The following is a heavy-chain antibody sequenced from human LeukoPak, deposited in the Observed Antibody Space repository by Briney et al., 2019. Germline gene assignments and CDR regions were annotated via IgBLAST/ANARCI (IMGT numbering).Heavy chain of an antibody. D-gene: IGHD1-26*01. CDR1: GFTFSKYA. V-gene: IGHV3-64*01. CDR3: AREGASSGSYSY. J-gene: IGHJ4*02. CDR2: ISSNGDST. Sequence: GGSLRLSCAASGFTFSKYAMHWVRQAPGKGLEYALAISSNGDSTYYANSVQGRFIISRDNSKNTLYLQMGSLRVEDMGVYYCAREGASSGSYSYWGQGTLVTVSS.